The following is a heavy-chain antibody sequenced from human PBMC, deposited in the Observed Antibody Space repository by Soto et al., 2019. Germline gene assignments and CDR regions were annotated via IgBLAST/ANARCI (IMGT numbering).Heavy chain of an antibody. V-gene: IGHV1-8*01. J-gene: IGHJ4*02. CDR1: GYTFTSHD. CDR2: MNPNSGNT. CDR3: ARGDYGYYARFDS. D-gene: IGHD4-17*01. Sequence: QVQLVQSGAEVKKSGASVKVSCKASGYTFTSHDINWVRQATGQGLEWMGWMNPNSGNTGYAQKFQGRVTMTRNTSISTPYMELSSLRSEDTGVYYCARGDYGYYARFDSGGQGTLVTVSS.